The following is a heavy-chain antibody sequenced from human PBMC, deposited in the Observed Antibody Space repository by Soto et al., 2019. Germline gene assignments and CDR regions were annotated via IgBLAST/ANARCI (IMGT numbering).Heavy chain of an antibody. CDR1: GFTFSSYG. D-gene: IGHD2-2*01. CDR2: ISYDGSNK. CDR3: AKDLRPAAIEYYYYYGMYI. Sequence: PGGSLRLSCAASGFTFSSYGMHWVGQAPGKGLEWVAVISYDGSNKYYADSVKGRFTISRDNSKNTLYLQMNSLRAEDTAVYYCAKDLRPAAIEYYYYYGMYIWGQGTTVTVSS. J-gene: IGHJ6*02. V-gene: IGHV3-30*18.